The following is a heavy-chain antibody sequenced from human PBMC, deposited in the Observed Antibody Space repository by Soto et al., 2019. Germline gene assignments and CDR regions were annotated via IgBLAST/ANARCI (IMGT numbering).Heavy chain of an antibody. Sequence: PSETLSLTCTVSGGSISSYYWSWIRQPPGKGLEWIGYIYYSGSTNYNPSLKSRVTISVDTSKNQFSLKLSSVTAADTAVYYCASRDDNSSSDYMDVWGKGTTVTVSS. CDR3: ASRDDNSSSDYMDV. V-gene: IGHV4-59*08. J-gene: IGHJ6*03. CDR2: IYYSGST. D-gene: IGHD6-6*01. CDR1: GGSISSYY.